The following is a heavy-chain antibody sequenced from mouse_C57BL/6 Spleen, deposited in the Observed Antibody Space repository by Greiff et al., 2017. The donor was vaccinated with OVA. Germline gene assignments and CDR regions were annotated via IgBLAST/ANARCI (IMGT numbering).Heavy chain of an antibody. CDR2: INPSSGYT. Sequence: VKLQESGAELARPGASVKMSCKASGYTFTSYTMHWVKQRPGQGLEWIGYINPSSGYTKYNQKFKDKATLTADKSSSTAYMLLSSLTSEDSAVYYCATIYYGHYGFDYWGQGTTLTVSS. J-gene: IGHJ2*01. D-gene: IGHD2-1*01. V-gene: IGHV1-4*01. CDR3: ATIYYGHYGFDY. CDR1: GYTFTSYT.